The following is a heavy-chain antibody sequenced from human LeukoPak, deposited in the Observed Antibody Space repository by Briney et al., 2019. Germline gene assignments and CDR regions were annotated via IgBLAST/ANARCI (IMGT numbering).Heavy chain of an antibody. CDR3: ARHADPGPFDY. CDR1: GYSFTSYW. J-gene: IGHJ4*02. Sequence: GESLKISCKGSGYSFTSYWIGWGRQMPGKGLEWMGIIYPGDSDTRYSTSFQGQATISADKSISTAYLQWSSLKASDPAMYSCARHADPGPFDYWGQGTLVTVSS. CDR2: IYPGDSDT. V-gene: IGHV5-51*01.